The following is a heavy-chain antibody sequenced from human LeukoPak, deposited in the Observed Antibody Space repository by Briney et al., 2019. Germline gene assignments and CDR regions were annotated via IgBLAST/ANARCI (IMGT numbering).Heavy chain of an antibody. Sequence: PGGSLRLSCVASEFIFSNAWMYWVRQVPGKGLEWVGHIKRKTDGGTTDYAAPVKGRFTISRDDSKNTLYLQMNSLKTEDTAVYYCTTHHSGSYLEPKYFYGRDVWGQGTTVTVSS. CDR3: TTHHSGSYLEPKYFYGRDV. D-gene: IGHD1-26*01. J-gene: IGHJ6*02. CDR1: EFIFSNAW. V-gene: IGHV3-15*01. CDR2: IKRKTDGGTT.